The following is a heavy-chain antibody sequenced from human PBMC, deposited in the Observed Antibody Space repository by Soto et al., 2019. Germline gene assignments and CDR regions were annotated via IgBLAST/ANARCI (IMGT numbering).Heavy chain of an antibody. Sequence: GESLKISCQGSGYSFTNDWIGWVRQMPGKGLEWMGMIHAGDSDARYSSSFQGHTTISADKSIGTAYLQWRSLTAADTGIYYCARQPFDSRSLVPHAFDIWGQGTMVTVSS. V-gene: IGHV5-51*01. D-gene: IGHD6-13*01. CDR1: GYSFTNDW. CDR2: IHAGDSDA. CDR3: ARQPFDSRSLVPHAFDI. J-gene: IGHJ3*02.